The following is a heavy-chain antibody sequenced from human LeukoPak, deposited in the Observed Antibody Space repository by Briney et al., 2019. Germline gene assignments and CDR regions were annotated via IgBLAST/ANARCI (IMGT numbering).Heavy chain of an antibody. CDR1: GYTFTSYA. D-gene: IGHD6-19*01. CDR3: ARGSIAVAGTHYYYYGMDV. J-gene: IGHJ6*02. Sequence: ASVKVSCKASGYTFTSYAMHWVRQAPGQRLEWMRWINAGNGNTKYSQKFQGRVTITRDTSASTAYMELSSLRSEDTAVYYCARGSIAVAGTHYYYYGMDVWGQGTTVTVSS. V-gene: IGHV1-3*01. CDR2: INAGNGNT.